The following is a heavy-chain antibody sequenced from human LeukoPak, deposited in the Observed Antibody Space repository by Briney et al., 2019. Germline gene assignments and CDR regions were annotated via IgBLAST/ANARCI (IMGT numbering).Heavy chain of an antibody. Sequence: ASVKVSCKPSGYTFTDSYIHWVRQAPGVGLQWMGWISPNNDDTRYAEDFQDRVTMTRDTSISTAYMEPTGLTPDDTAVYYCVRSPIGASAYWGRGTLVTVSS. D-gene: IGHD3-10*01. J-gene: IGHJ4*02. V-gene: IGHV1-2*02. CDR3: VRSPIGASAY. CDR1: GYTFTDSY. CDR2: ISPNNDDT.